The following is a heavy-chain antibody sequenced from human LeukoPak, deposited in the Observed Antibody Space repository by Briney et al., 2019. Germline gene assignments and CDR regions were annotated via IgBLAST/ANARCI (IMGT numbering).Heavy chain of an antibody. Sequence: SETLSLTCTVSGGSISSYYWSWIRQPPGKGLEWIGYIYYSGSTNYNPSLKSRVTISVDTSKNRFSLKLSSVTAADTAVYYCASSYCSSTSCYDAFDIWGQGTMVTVSS. D-gene: IGHD2-2*01. CDR3: ASSYCSSTSCYDAFDI. CDR1: GGSISSYY. CDR2: IYYSGST. J-gene: IGHJ3*02. V-gene: IGHV4-59*01.